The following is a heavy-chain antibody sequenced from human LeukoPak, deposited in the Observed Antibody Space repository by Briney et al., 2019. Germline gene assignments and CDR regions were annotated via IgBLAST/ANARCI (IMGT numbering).Heavy chain of an antibody. J-gene: IGHJ4*02. CDR2: IKQDGSET. CDR3: AGDRGWLIAS. V-gene: IGHV3-7*01. D-gene: IGHD6-19*01. Sequence: GGSLRLSCAGSGFTFSHFWINWVRQAPGKGREWVAIIKQDGSETYYVDSVKGRFTISRDNAKNSVYLQMNSLRAEDTAVYYCAGDRGWLIASWGQGTLVTVSS. CDR1: GFTFSHFW.